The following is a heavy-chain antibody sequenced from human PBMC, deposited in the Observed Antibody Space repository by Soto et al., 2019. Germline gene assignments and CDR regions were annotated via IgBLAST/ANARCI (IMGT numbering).Heavy chain of an antibody. Sequence: SGPTLVNPTPTLTLTCTFSGFSLSTSGMCVSWIRQPPGKAVEWLELIDWDDDKYYSTSLKTRLTISKETCKNQVVLTMTNLHPVETATYYCARTRSHPSHFDYWGQGTLVTVSS. D-gene: IGHD2-15*01. CDR2: IDWDDDK. CDR3: ARTRSHPSHFDY. V-gene: IGHV2-70*01. J-gene: IGHJ4*02. CDR1: GFSLSTSGMC.